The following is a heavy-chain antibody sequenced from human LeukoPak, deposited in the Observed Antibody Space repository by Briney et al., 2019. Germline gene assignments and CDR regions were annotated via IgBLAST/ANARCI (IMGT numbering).Heavy chain of an antibody. CDR1: GGTFSSYA. D-gene: IGHD6-19*01. Sequence: SVKVSCKASGGTFSSYAISWVRQAPGQGLEWMGGIIPIFGTANYAQKLQGRVTMTTDTSTSTAYMELRSLRSDDTAVYYCARVPMGVRYPVAQNNKFDYWGQGTLVTVSS. CDR2: IIPIFGTA. CDR3: ARVPMGVRYPVAQNNKFDY. V-gene: IGHV1-69*05. J-gene: IGHJ4*02.